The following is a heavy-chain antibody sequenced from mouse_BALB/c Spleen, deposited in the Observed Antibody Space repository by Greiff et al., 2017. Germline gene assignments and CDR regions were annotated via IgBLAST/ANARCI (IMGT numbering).Heavy chain of an antibody. CDR1: GFTFSSYG. D-gene: IGHD2-3*01. V-gene: IGHV5-6-3*01. CDR2: INSNGGST. CDR3: ARAENDGYYFDY. Sequence: EVKLVESGGGLVQPGGSLKLSCAASGFTFSSYGMSWVRQTPDKRLELVATINSNGGSTYYPDSVKGRFTISRDNAKNTLYLQMSSLKSEDTAMYYCARAENDGYYFDYWGQGTTLTVSS. J-gene: IGHJ2*01.